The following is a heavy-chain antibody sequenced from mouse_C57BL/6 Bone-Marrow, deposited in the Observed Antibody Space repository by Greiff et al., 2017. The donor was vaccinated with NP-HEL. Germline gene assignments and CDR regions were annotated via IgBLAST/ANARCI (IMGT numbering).Heavy chain of an antibody. Sequence: QVTLKESGPGILQSSQTLSLTCSFSGFSLSTSGMGVSWIRQPSGKGLEWLAHIYWDDDKRYNPSLKSRLTISKDTSRNQVFLKITSVDTADTATYYCARGYYDYDRFAYWGQGTLVTVSA. V-gene: IGHV8-12*01. CDR1: GFSLSTSGMG. D-gene: IGHD2-4*01. J-gene: IGHJ3*01. CDR2: IYWDDDK. CDR3: ARGYYDYDRFAY.